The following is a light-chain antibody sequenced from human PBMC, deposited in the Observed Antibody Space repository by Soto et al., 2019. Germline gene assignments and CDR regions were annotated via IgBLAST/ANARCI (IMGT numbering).Light chain of an antibody. J-gene: IGLJ3*02. V-gene: IGLV2-11*01. CDR3: CSYSDIYSWV. Sequence: QPVLTQPASMSGSPGQSITIPCTGTNSDIGGYNYVSWYQHHPGKALQLMIYDVSKRPSGVPDRFSGSKSGNTASLTISGLQAEDEADYYCCSYSDIYSWVFGGGTKLTVL. CDR1: NSDIGGYNY. CDR2: DVS.